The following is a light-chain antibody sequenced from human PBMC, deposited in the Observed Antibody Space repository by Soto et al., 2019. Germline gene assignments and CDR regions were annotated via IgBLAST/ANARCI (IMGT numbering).Light chain of an antibody. V-gene: IGKV3-20*01. CDR3: QQCGGSPLFS. CDR1: QSVASSC. CDR2: TTS. J-gene: IGKJ3*01. Sequence: EIVLTQSPGTLYLSPGERATLSCTARQSVASSCLAWYQRKPGQAPRLLIHTTSIRAPDIPDRFSGSGSATDFILTICRVEPEDSAVYYCQQCGGSPLFSFGPGTRGDI.